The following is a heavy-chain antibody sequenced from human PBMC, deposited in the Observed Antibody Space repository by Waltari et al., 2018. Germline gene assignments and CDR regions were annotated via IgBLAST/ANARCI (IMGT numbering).Heavy chain of an antibody. CDR1: GYPFTGYY. D-gene: IGHD3-16*01. CDR3: ARVLRGREMAASY. Sequence: QVQLVQSGAEVKKPGASVKVSCKASGYPFTGYYMHWVRQAPGPGLEWMGWINPKSGVTNEAQKFQGRGTMTRDTSISTAYMELSRLRSDDTAVYYCARVLRGREMAASYWGQGTLVTVSS. V-gene: IGHV1-2*02. CDR2: INPKSGVT. J-gene: IGHJ4*02.